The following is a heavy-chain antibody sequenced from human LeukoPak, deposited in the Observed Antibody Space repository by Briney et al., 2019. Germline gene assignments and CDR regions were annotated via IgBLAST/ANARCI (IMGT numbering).Heavy chain of an antibody. Sequence: KTSETLSLTCTVSGVSISSSNYYWGWIRQPPGKGLEWIGSIYYSGTTYYNPSLKNRVTISVAPSKNQFSLKFSSVTAADTAVYSCARHPIRLASLDFWGQGTQVTVSS. V-gene: IGHV4-39*01. CDR2: IYYSGTT. CDR3: ARHPIRLASLDF. J-gene: IGHJ4*02. CDR1: GVSISSSNYY.